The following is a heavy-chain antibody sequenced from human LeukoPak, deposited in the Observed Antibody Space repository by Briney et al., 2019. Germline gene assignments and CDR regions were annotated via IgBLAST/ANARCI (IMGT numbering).Heavy chain of an antibody. J-gene: IGHJ4*02. CDR3: AKVRSPKVAYYFDY. CDR2: ISGSGGST. Sequence: GGSLRLSCAASGFTFSTSWMHWVRQAPGKGLEWVSAISGSGGSTYYADSVKGRFTISRDNSKNTLYLQMNSLRAEDTAVYYCAKVRSPKVAYYFDYWGQGTLVTVSS. D-gene: IGHD2-15*01. V-gene: IGHV3-23*01. CDR1: GFTFSTSW.